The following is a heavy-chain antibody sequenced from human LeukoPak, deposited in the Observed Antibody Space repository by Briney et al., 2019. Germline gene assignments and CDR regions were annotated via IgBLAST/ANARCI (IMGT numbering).Heavy chain of an antibody. D-gene: IGHD1-1*01. CDR1: GFTFSSYS. J-gene: IGHJ6*02. Sequence: PGGSLRLSCAASGFTFSSYSMNWVRQAPGKGLEWVSSISSSSSYIYYADSVKGRFTISRDNAKNSLYLQMNSLRAEDTAVYYCTTTRPYYYGMDVWGQGTTVTVSS. V-gene: IGHV3-21*03. CDR3: TTTRPYYYGMDV. CDR2: ISSSSSYI.